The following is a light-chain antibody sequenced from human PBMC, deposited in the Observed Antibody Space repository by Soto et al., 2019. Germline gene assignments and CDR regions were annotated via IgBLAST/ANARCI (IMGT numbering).Light chain of an antibody. CDR3: SSYTSSSTYV. Sequence: QSALTQPASVSGSPGQSITISCTGTSSDVGGYNYVSWYQQHPGKALKLMISDVSNRPSGVSNRFSGSKSGNTGSLTISGLQAEDEADYYCSSYTSSSTYVFGTGTKVTDL. CDR1: SSDVGGYNY. V-gene: IGLV2-14*01. CDR2: DVS. J-gene: IGLJ1*01.